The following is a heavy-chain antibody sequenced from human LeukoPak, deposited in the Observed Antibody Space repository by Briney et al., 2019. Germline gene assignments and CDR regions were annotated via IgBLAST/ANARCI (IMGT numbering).Heavy chain of an antibody. V-gene: IGHV4-38-2*01. J-gene: IGHJ3*02. D-gene: IGHD3-3*01. Sequence: SETLSLTCAVSGYSISSGYYWGWIRQPPGKGLEGIGSIYHSGSTYYNPSLKSRVTISVDTSKNQFSLKLSSVTAADTAVYYCARRYYDFWSGYYPAAFDIWGQGTMATVSS. CDR2: IYHSGST. CDR3: ARRYYDFWSGYYPAAFDI. CDR1: GYSISSGYY.